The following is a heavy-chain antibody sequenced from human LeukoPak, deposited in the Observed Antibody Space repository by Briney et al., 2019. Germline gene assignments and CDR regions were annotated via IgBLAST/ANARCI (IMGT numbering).Heavy chain of an antibody. CDR2: TSFDSRSK. CDR1: GFSFGAHA. D-gene: IGHD2-21*02. CDR3: ARGNHIYGDQSLDT. Sequence: GGSLRLSCVDSGFSFGAHAMHWVRQIPGKGLEWVAVTSFDSRSKHYADSVEGRFTISRDNPKKTLYLQMSDLREEDTAMYFCARGNHIYGDQSLDTWGQGTLLTVSS. J-gene: IGHJ5*02. V-gene: IGHV3-30*04.